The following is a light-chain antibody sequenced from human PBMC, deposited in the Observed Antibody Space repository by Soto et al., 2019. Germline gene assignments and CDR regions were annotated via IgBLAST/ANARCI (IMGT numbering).Light chain of an antibody. V-gene: IGKV1-39*01. J-gene: IGKJ3*01. Sequence: DIQMTQSPSSLSASVGDRVTITCRASQSISSYLNWYQQKPGKAPKLLIYAASSLQSGVPSRFSGSGSGTDFTLTISSLQPEDFATYYCQQSYSTPVTFGPGTX. CDR3: QQSYSTPVT. CDR2: AAS. CDR1: QSISSY.